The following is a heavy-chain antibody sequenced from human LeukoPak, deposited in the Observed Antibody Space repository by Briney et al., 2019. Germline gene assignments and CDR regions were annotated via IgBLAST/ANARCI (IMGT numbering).Heavy chain of an antibody. CDR3: ARDTQGGYLDY. V-gene: IGHV3-53*01. Sequence: PRGALRLSCAASRFTLCNDYSTWVRQTPGKGLEWVSLVYSGSNTYYADSVKGRFTISRDNSKNTLDLQMNSLRAEDTAVYYCARDTQGGYLDYWGQGTLVTVSS. CDR2: VYSGSNT. J-gene: IGHJ4*02. CDR1: RFTLCNDY. D-gene: IGHD3-16*01.